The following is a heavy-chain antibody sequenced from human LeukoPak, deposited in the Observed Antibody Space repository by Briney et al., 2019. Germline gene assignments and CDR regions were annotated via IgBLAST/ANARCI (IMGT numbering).Heavy chain of an antibody. D-gene: IGHD3-16*01. J-gene: IGHJ6*03. CDR1: GFTFSSYG. V-gene: IGHV3-33*01. Sequence: GRSLRLSCAASGFTFSSYGMHWVRQAPGKGLEWVAVIWYDGSNKYYADSVKGRFTTSRDNSKNTLYLQMNSLRAEDTAVYYCARGGIYYYYYMDVWGKGTTVTVSS. CDR2: IWYDGSNK. CDR3: ARGGIYYYYYMDV.